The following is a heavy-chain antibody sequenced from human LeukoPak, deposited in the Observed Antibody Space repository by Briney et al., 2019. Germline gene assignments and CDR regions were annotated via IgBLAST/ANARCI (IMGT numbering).Heavy chain of an antibody. Sequence: GGSLRLSCAASGFTFDDYAMHWVRQAPGKGLEWVSGISWNSGSIGYADSVKGRFTISRDNAKNSLYLQMNSLRAEDMALYYCARDRGAMVRGVIDYWGQGTLVTVSS. CDR2: ISWNSGSI. D-gene: IGHD3-10*01. J-gene: IGHJ4*02. V-gene: IGHV3-9*03. CDR3: ARDRGAMVRGVIDY. CDR1: GFTFDDYA.